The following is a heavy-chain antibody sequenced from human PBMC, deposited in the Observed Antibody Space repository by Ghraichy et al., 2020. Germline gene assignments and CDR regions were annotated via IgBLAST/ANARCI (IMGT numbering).Heavy chain of an antibody. V-gene: IGHV3-7*03. D-gene: IGHD5-12*01. Sequence: GESLNISCAASGFTFSNHYMTWVRQAPGKGLEWVANIKQDGKDKFFVDSVKGRFTISRDNAKNSMYLQMNSLIAEDTAVYYCARESSSAYSAFDYWGQGTLVTVSS. CDR2: IKQDGKDK. J-gene: IGHJ4*02. CDR1: GFTFSNHY. CDR3: ARESSSAYSAFDY.